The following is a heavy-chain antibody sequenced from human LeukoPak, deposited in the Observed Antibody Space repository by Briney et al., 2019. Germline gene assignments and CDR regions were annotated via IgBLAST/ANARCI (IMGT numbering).Heavy chain of an antibody. V-gene: IGHV4-30-4*07. CDR2: IYYSGST. Sequence: SETLSLTCAVSGGSISSGGYSWSWIRQPPGKGLEWIGYIYYSGSTYYNPSLKSRVTISVDTSKNQFSLKLSSVTAADTAVYYCARDFGYIFWGKGTTVTVSS. J-gene: IGHJ6*04. CDR3: ARDFGYIF. D-gene: IGHD5-24*01. CDR1: GGSISSGGYS.